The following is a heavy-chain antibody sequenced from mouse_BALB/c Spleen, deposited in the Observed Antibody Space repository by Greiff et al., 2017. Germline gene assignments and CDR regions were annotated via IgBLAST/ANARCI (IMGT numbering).Heavy chain of an antibody. V-gene: IGHV5-12-2*01. Sequence: EVMLVESGGGLVQPGGSLKLSCAASGFTFSSYTMSWVRQTPEKRLEWVAYISNGGGSTYYPDTVKGRFTISRDNAKNTLYLQMSSLKSEDTAMYYCARRGTVEYYYAMDYWGQGTSVTVSS. CDR1: GFTFSSYT. D-gene: IGHD1-1*01. CDR2: ISNGGGST. J-gene: IGHJ4*01. CDR3: ARRGTVEYYYAMDY.